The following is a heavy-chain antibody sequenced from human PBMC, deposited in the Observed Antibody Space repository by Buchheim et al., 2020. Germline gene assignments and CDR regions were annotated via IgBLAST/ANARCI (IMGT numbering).Heavy chain of an antibody. Sequence: QVQLVQSGAEVKKPGSSVKVSCKASGGTFSSYTISWVRQAPGQGLEWMGRIIPILGIANYAQKFQGRVTITADKSTSTPYMELSSLRSEDTAVYYCAIPPDAFGSYYSYDAFDIWGQGT. J-gene: IGHJ3*02. CDR2: IIPILGIA. V-gene: IGHV1-69*02. CDR1: GGTFSSYT. CDR3: AIPPDAFGSYYSYDAFDI. D-gene: IGHD1-26*01.